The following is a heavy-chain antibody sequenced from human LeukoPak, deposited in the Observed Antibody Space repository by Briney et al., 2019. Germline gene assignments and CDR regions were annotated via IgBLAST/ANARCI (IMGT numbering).Heavy chain of an antibody. Sequence: PSETLSLTCTVSGGSISSYYWSWIRQPAGKGLEWIGRIYTSGSTNYNPSLKSRVTMSVDTSKNQFSLKLSSVTAADTAVYYCARDRGYHAAGGYDAFDIWGQGTMVTFSS. CDR2: IYTSGST. CDR3: ARDRGYHAAGGYDAFDI. D-gene: IGHD6-13*01. J-gene: IGHJ3*02. CDR1: GGSISSYY. V-gene: IGHV4-4*07.